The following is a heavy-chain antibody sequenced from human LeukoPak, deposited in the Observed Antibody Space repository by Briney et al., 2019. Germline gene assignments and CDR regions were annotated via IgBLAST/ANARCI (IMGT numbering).Heavy chain of an antibody. CDR2: ISYDGSNK. CDR1: GFTFSNAW. D-gene: IGHD3-3*01. V-gene: IGHV3-30-3*01. J-gene: IGHJ6*02. CDR3: ARGQAIFGAV. Sequence: GGSLRLSCAASGFTFSNAWMNWVRQAPGKGLEWVAVISYDGSNKYYADSVKGRFTISRDNSKNTLYLQMNSLRAEDTAVYYCARGQAIFGAVWGQGTTVTVSS.